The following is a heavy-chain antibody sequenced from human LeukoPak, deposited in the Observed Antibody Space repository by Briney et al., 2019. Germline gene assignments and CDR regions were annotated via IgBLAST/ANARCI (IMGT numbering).Heavy chain of an antibody. D-gene: IGHD2-2*02. J-gene: IGHJ4*02. V-gene: IGHV4-39*01. CDR1: GGSISSSSYY. CDR3: ASMVVPAAIGSGT. Sequence: SETLSLTCTVSGGSISSSSYYWGWIRQPPGKRLEWIGSIYYSGSTYYNPSLKSRVTISVDTSKNQFSLKLSSVTAADTAVYYCASMVVPAAIGSGTWGQGTLVTVSS. CDR2: IYYSGST.